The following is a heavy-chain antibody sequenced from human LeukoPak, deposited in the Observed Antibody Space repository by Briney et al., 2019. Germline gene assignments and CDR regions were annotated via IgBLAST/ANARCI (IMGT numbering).Heavy chain of an antibody. Sequence: ASVKVSCKASGGTFSSYAISWVRQAPGQGLEWMGGIIPIFGTANYAQKFQGRVTITTDESTSTAYMELSSLRSEDTAVYYCAGASGYYYDSRSYVDFQHWGQGTLVTVSS. D-gene: IGHD3-22*01. V-gene: IGHV1-69*05. CDR2: IIPIFGTA. CDR1: GGTFSSYA. CDR3: AGASGYYYDSRSYVDFQH. J-gene: IGHJ1*01.